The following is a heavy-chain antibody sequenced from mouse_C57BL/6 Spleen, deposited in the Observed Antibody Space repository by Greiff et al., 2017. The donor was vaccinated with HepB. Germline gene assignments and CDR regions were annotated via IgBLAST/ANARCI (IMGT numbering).Heavy chain of an antibody. V-gene: IGHV1-72*01. D-gene: IGHD1-1*01. J-gene: IGHJ2*01. CDR3: ARRAVEAPFDY. Sequence: QVQLQQPGAELVKPGASVKLSCKASGYTFTSYWMHWVKQRPGRGLEWIGRIDTNSGGTKYNEKFKSKATLTVDKPSSTAYMQLSSLTSEDSAVNCCARRAVEAPFDYWGQGTTLTVSS. CDR1: GYTFTSYW. CDR2: IDTNSGGT.